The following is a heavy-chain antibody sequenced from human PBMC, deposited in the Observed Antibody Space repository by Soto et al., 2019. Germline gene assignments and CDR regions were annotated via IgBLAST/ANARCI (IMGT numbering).Heavy chain of an antibody. D-gene: IGHD3-22*01. Sequence: QVQLVESGGGLVKPGGSLRLSCAASGFTFSDYYMSWIRQAPGKGLEWVSYISSSSSYTDYADSVKGRFTISRVNAKNSLYLQMNSLRAEDTAVYYCARDYYDSSGYYPNSYYYGLDVWAQGTTVTVSS. CDR2: ISSSSSYT. CDR3: ARDYYDSSGYYPNSYYYGLDV. CDR1: GFTFSDYY. J-gene: IGHJ6*02. V-gene: IGHV3-11*06.